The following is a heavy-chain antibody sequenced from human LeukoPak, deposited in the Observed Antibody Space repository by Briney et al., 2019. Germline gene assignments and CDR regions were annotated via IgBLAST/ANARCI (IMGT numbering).Heavy chain of an antibody. CDR1: GFTFSSYA. Sequence: GGSLRLSCAASGFTFSSYAWSWVGQAPGRGLGWVSVISGSGGSTYYADSVKGRFTISRDNSKNTLYLQMNSLRAEDTAVYYCAKSYYYDSSGYYQPWGQGTLVTVSS. CDR3: AKSYYYDSSGYYQP. J-gene: IGHJ5*02. V-gene: IGHV3-23*01. D-gene: IGHD3-22*01. CDR2: ISGSGGST.